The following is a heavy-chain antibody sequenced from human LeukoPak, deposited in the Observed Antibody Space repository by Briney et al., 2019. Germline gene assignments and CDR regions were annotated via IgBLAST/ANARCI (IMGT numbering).Heavy chain of an antibody. D-gene: IGHD4-17*01. V-gene: IGHV4-59*01. CDR2: IYYSGST. CDR1: GGSISSYY. J-gene: IGHJ6*03. CDR3: ARGDYASYYYYMDV. Sequence: AETLSLTCTGSGGSISSYYWSWIRQPPGKGLEWIGDIYYSGSTNYNPSLKSRVTISVDTSKNQFSLKLSSVTAADMAVYYCARGDYASYYYYMDVWGKGTTVTVSS.